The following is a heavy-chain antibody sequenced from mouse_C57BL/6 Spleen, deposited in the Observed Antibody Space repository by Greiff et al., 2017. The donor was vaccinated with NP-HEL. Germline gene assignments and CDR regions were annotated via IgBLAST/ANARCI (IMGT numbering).Heavy chain of an antibody. J-gene: IGHJ3*01. CDR1: GYTFTDYY. D-gene: IGHD1-1*01. CDR2: INPNNGGT. V-gene: IGHV1-26*01. CDR3: ARSSTRYPAWFAY. Sequence: EVQLQQSGPELVKPGASVKISCKASGYTFTDYYMNWVKQSHGKSLEWIGDINPNNGGTSYNQKFKGKATLTVDKSSSTAYMELRSLTSEDSAVYCCARSSTRYPAWFAYWGQGTLVTVSA.